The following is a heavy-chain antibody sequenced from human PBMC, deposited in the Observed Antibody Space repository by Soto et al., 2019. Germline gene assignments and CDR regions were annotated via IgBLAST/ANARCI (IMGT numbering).Heavy chain of an antibody. CDR2: ISGSGGST. CDR3: AKDRVHCGGDCYLRSAFDY. CDR1: GFTFSSYA. D-gene: IGHD2-21*02. V-gene: IGHV3-23*01. J-gene: IGHJ4*02. Sequence: EVQLLESGGGLVQPGGSLRLSCAASGFTFSSYAMSWVRQAPGKGLEWVSAISGSGGSTYYADSVKGRFTISRDNSKNTLYLKMNSLRAEDTAVYYCAKDRVHCGGDCYLRSAFDYWGQGTLVTVSS.